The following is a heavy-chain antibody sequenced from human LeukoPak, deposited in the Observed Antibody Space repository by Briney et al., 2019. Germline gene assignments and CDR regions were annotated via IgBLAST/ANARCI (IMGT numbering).Heavy chain of an antibody. CDR1: GFTFNNYA. CDR2: ISGDGHDI. V-gene: IGHV3-23*01. J-gene: IGHJ5*02. CDR3: AKGWMYGDLLNS. D-gene: IGHD3-10*02. Sequence: GGSLRLSCAASGFTFNNYAMSWVRQAPGRGLEWVSSISGDGHDIYHADSVKGGFTISRDNSKNTLYLHMESLRAEDTAMYYCAKGWMYGDLLNSWGQGTLVTVSS.